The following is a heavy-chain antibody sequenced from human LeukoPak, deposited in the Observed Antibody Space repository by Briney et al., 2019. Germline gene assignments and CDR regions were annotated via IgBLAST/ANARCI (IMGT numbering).Heavy chain of an antibody. CDR1: GYTFTGYY. J-gene: IGHJ4*02. CDR2: INPNSGGT. D-gene: IGHD5-12*01. Sequence: GSVKVSCKASGYTFTGYYIHWVRQAPGQGLEWMGWINPNSGGTNYAQKFQGRVTTTRDTSISTAYMELSRLKSDDTAVYYCAKGYSMSYWGQGTLVTVSS. CDR3: AKGYSMSY. V-gene: IGHV1-2*02.